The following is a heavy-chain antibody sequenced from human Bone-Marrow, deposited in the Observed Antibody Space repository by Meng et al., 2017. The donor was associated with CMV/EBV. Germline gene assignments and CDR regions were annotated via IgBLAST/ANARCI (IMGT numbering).Heavy chain of an antibody. CDR3: ARDSVVVAAFDY. Sequence: GESLKISCVASGFTFSNYYMSWVRQAPGKGLEWVANIKQRGSEAFYVDSVKGRFTISRDDAKNSLYLQMNSLTAEDTALYYCARDSVVVAAFDYWGQGTLVTVSS. V-gene: IGHV3-7*01. CDR1: GFTFSNYY. J-gene: IGHJ4*02. CDR2: IKQRGSEA. D-gene: IGHD2-15*01.